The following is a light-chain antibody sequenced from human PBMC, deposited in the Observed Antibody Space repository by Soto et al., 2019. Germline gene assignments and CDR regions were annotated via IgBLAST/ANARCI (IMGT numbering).Light chain of an antibody. J-gene: IGLJ2*01. V-gene: IGLV2-14*03. CDR2: DVS. Sequence: QSALTQPASVSGSPGRSIAISCTGTSSDVGTYNYVSWYQQHPGKAPKLIIYDVSSRPSGVSNRFSGSKSGNTASLTISGLQAEDEADYYCGSYTTSSALIFGGGPKLTVL. CDR3: GSYTTSSALI. CDR1: SSDVGTYNY.